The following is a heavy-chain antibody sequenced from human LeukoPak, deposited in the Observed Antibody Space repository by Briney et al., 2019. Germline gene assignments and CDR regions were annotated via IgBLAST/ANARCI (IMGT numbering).Heavy chain of an antibody. CDR1: GGSINSGGYY. Sequence: SETLSLTCTVSGGSINSGGYYWSWIRQPPGKGLEWIGYIYYSGSTYYNPSLKSRVTISVDTSKNQFSLKLSSVTAADTAVYYCARDLLNEGNHLDYWGQGTLVTVSS. CDR3: ARDLLNEGNHLDY. V-gene: IGHV4-30-4*01. CDR2: IYYSGST. J-gene: IGHJ4*02. D-gene: IGHD4-23*01.